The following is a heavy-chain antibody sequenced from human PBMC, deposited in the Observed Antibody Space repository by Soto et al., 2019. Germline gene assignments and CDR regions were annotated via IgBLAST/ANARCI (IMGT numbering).Heavy chain of an antibody. CDR3: ARDVAAADY. CDR1: GYTFTSYA. D-gene: IGHD6-13*01. J-gene: IGHJ4*02. CDR2: INAGNGNT. V-gene: IGHV1-3*05. Sequence: QVQLVQSGAEEKKPGASVKVSCKASGYTFTSYAMHWVRQAPGQRLEWMGWINAGNGNTKHSQKLQDRVTITRDTPASTAYMELSSLRSEDTAVYYCARDVAAADYWGQGTLVTVSS.